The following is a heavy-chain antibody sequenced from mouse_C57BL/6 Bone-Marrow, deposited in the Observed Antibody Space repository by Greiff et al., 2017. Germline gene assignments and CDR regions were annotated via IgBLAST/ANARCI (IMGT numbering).Heavy chain of an antibody. V-gene: IGHV1-42*01. CDR1: GYSFTGYY. CDR3: ATYGNYVRGAMDY. D-gene: IGHD2-1*01. J-gene: IGHJ4*01. CDR2: INPSTGGT. Sequence: VQLQQSGPELVKPGASVKISCKASGYSFTGYYMNWVKQSPEKSLEWIGEINPSTGGTTYNQKFKAKATLTVDKSSSTAYMQLKSLTSEDSAVYYCATYGNYVRGAMDYWGQGTSVTVSS.